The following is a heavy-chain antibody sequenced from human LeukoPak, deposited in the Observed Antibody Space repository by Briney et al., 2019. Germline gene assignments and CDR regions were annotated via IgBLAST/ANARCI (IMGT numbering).Heavy chain of an antibody. J-gene: IGHJ4*02. D-gene: IGHD2-2*01. V-gene: IGHV1-8*01. CDR2: MNPNSGNT. CDR1: GYTFTSYD. Sequence: ASVKVSCKASGYTFTSYDINWVRQATGQGLEWMGWMNPNSGNTGYAQKFQGRVTMTRNTSISTAYMELSSLRSEDTAVYYCARGGPLGYCSSTSCYGEENFDYWGQGTLVTVSS. CDR3: ARGGPLGYCSSTSCYGEENFDY.